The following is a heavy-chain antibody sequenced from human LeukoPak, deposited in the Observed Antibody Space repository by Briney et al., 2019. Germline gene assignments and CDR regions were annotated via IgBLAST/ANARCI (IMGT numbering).Heavy chain of an antibody. Sequence: GGSLRLSCAASGFTFSTYAMNWVRQAPGKGLEWVSVITGNSGLIKYADSVKGRFTISRDNSKNTVYLQMYSLRAEDTATYYCVKDRKPDSRYNFDYWGQGILVTVSS. CDR3: VKDRKPDSRYNFDY. V-gene: IGHV3-23*01. J-gene: IGHJ4*02. CDR1: GFTFSTYA. CDR2: ITGNSGLI. D-gene: IGHD5-12*01.